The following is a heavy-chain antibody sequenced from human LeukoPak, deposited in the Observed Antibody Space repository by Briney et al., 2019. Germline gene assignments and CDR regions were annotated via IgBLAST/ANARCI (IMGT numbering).Heavy chain of an antibody. Sequence: PSETLSLTCTVSGGSISSGGYYWSWIRQHPGKGLEWIGYIYYSGSTYYNPSLKSRVTISVDTSKNQFSLKLSSVTAADTAVYFCARLPLRNDGDPGYFYGMDVWGQGTTVTVSS. CDR3: ARLPLRNDGDPGYFYGMDV. CDR2: IYYSGST. CDR1: GGSISSGGYY. V-gene: IGHV4-31*03. J-gene: IGHJ6*02. D-gene: IGHD1-1*01.